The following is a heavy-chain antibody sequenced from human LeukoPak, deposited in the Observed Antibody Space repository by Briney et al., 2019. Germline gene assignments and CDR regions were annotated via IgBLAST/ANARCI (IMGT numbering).Heavy chain of an antibody. Sequence: PGGSLRLSCAASGFTFSSYRMNWVRQAPGKGLEWVSSITGSSTSIYYADSVKGRFTISRDNAKNSLYLQMNSLRAEDRAVYYCASGGATFEFDYWGQGPLLTDSS. CDR2: ITGSSTSI. CDR1: GFTFSSYR. J-gene: IGHJ4*02. D-gene: IGHD2-8*02. V-gene: IGHV3-21*01. CDR3: ASGGATFEFDY.